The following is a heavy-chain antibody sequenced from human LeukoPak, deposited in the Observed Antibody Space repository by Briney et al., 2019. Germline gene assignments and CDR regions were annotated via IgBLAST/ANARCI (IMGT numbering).Heavy chain of an antibody. CDR2: ISAYNGNT. V-gene: IGHV1-18*01. Sequence: ASVKVSCKASGYTFTSYGISWVRQAPGQGLEWMGWISAYNGNTNYTQKLQGRVTMTTDTSTSTAYMALRSLRSDDTAVYYCGSDRAPWRELENRHDYWGQGTLVTVSS. J-gene: IGHJ4*02. CDR1: GYTFTSYG. D-gene: IGHD1-26*01. CDR3: GSDRAPWRELENRHDY.